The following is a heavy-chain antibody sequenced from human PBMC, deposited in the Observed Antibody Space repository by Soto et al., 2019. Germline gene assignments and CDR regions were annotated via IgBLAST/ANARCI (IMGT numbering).Heavy chain of an antibody. J-gene: IGHJ5*02. V-gene: IGHV4-30-2*01. CDR2: IYHSGYT. D-gene: IGHD1-7*01. CDR3: ARDSLTGNYFDP. CDR1: GGSISSGGYA. Sequence: QMRLQESGSGLVKPSQTLSLTCAVSGGSISSGGYAWNWIRQPPGKGLEWIGYIYHSGYTSYNPSLKNRVIISVDKSKNQFSLTLSFVTAADTAVYYCARDSLTGNYFDPWGQGTLVTVSS.